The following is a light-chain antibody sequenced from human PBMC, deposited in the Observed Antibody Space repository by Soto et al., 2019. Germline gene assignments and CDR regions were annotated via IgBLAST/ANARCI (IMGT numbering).Light chain of an antibody. Sequence: EIVLTQSPGTLSVSPGERATLSCRASQSISSNYLAWYQQKPGQAPRILIYGASSRATGIPDRFSGSGSGTDFTLTIRRLEPEDSEIYYCQQYVSWTFGQGTKVEIK. CDR3: QQYVSWT. CDR2: GAS. J-gene: IGKJ1*01. CDR1: QSISSNY. V-gene: IGKV3-20*01.